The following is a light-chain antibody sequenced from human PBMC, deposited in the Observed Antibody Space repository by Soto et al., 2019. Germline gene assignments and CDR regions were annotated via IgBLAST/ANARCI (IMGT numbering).Light chain of an antibody. CDR1: LSISNY. CDR3: QQTYSTPPWT. Sequence: DIQMTQSPSSLSASVGDRVTITCRASLSISNYLNWYQQKLGKAPKLLIYAASNLQSGVPSRFSGSGSGTDFTLTISSLQPEYFSTYYCQQTYSTPPWTFGQGTKLDIK. CDR2: AAS. V-gene: IGKV1-39*01. J-gene: IGKJ1*01.